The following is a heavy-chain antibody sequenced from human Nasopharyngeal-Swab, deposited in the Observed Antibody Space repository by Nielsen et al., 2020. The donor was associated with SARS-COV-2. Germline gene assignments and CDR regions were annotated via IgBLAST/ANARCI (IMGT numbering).Heavy chain of an antibody. V-gene: IGHV3-23*01. Sequence: GGSLRLSCAASGFTFSSYAMSWVRQAPGKGLEWVSAISGSGGSTYYADFVKGRFTISRDNSKNTLYLQMNSLRAEDTAVYYCARDLTPMVIIYAFDMWGQGTMVTVSS. D-gene: IGHD5-18*01. J-gene: IGHJ3*02. CDR1: GFTFSSYA. CDR3: ARDLTPMVIIYAFDM. CDR2: ISGSGGST.